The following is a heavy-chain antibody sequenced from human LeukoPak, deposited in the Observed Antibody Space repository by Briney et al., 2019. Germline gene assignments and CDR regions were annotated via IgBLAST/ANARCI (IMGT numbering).Heavy chain of an antibody. CDR2: ISSSGSTI. J-gene: IGHJ4*02. V-gene: IGHV3-48*04. D-gene: IGHD3-16*01. CDR1: GFIFSNYG. CDR3: AKELIMRFDF. Sequence: GGTLRLSCAASGFIFSNYGMSWVRQAPGKGLEWVSAISSSGSTIHYADSVKGRFTISRDNAKNSLYLQMNSLRAEDTAVYYCAKELIMRFDFWGQGTLVTVSS.